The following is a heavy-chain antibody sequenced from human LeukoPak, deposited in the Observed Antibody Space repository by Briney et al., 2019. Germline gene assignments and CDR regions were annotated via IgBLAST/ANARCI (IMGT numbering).Heavy chain of an antibody. CDR3: ATRSPLYCSSTSRYSKTTTTFDY. V-gene: IGHV1-2*02. Sequence: ASVKVSCKASGYTFTGYYMHWVRQAPGQGLEWMGWINPNSGGTNYAQKFQGRVTMTRDTSISTAYMELSRLRSDDTAVYYCATRSPLYCSSTSRYSKTTTTFDYWGQGTLVTVSS. J-gene: IGHJ4*02. CDR1: GYTFTGYY. D-gene: IGHD2-2*01. CDR2: INPNSGGT.